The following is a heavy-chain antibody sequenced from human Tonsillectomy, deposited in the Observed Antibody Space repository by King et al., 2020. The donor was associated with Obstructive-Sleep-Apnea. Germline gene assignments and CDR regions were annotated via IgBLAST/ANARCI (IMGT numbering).Heavy chain of an antibody. D-gene: IGHD2-21*02. V-gene: IGHV3-73*01. Sequence: VQLVESGGGFVQPGGSLKLSCAASGFTFSGSAMLWVRQASGKGLEWVGRIRSKANSYATASAASVKGRFTMSRDVSKNTAYLQMNSLKTEDTAVYYCARSTLAYCGGDCYLGGMDVWGQGTTVTVSS. CDR3: ARSTLAYCGGDCYLGGMDV. J-gene: IGHJ6*02. CDR2: IRSKANSYAT. CDR1: GFTFSGSA.